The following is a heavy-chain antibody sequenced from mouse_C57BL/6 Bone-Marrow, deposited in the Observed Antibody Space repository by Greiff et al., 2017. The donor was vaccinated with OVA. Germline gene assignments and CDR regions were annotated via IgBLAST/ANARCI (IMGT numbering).Heavy chain of an antibody. J-gene: IGHJ1*03. V-gene: IGHV5-2*01. CDR3: ARHGPDCYGSSRWYFDV. D-gene: IGHD1-1*01. CDR1: EYEFPSHD. Sequence: EVKLQESGGGLVQPGESLKLSCESNEYEFPSHDMSWVRKTPEKRLELVAAINSYGGSTYYPATFERRFIISRTNTKKTLYLQMSSLRSEDTALYYSARHGPDCYGSSRWYFDVWGTGTTVTVSS. CDR2: INSYGGST.